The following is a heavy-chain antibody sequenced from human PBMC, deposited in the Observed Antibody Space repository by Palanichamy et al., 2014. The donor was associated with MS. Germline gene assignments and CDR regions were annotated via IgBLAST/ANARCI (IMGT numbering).Heavy chain of an antibody. Sequence: EVQLVEVWGRAWYSLGGPVRLSCAASGFTFSSYSMNWVRQAPGKGLEWVSYISSSSSTIYYADSVKGRFTISRDNAKNSLYLQMNSLRAEDTAVYYCAREATLRRWFGELLPPEAFDIWGQGTMVTVSS. D-gene: IGHD3-10*01. CDR3: AREATLRRWFGELLPPEAFDI. V-gene: IGHV3-48*01. J-gene: IGHJ3*02. CDR1: GFTFSSYS. CDR2: ISSSSSTI.